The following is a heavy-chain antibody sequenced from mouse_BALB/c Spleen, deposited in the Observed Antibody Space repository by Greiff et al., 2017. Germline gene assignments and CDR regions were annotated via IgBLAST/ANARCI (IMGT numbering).Heavy chain of an antibody. V-gene: IGHV14-1*02. Sequence: VQLKQSGAELVRPGALVKLSCKASGFNFNDYYMHWVKQRPEQGLEWIGWIDPENGNTIYDPKFQGKASITADTSSNTAYLQLSSLTSEDTAVCYCASGNEFAYWGQGTLVTVSA. J-gene: IGHJ3*01. CDR3: ASGNEFAY. D-gene: IGHD2-1*01. CDR2: IDPENGNT. CDR1: GFNFNDYY.